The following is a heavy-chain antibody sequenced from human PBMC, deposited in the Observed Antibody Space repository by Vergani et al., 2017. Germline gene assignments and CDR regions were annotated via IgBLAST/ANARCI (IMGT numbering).Heavy chain of an antibody. CDR2: ISSSGSTI. V-gene: IGHV3-11*01. Sequence: QVQLVESGGGLVKPGGSLSLSCAASGFTFSDYYMSWIRQAPGKGLDWVSYISSSGSTIYYADSVTGRFTISRDNAKNSLYLQMNSLRAEDTAEYYCARTRGELEQQLVGYWGQGTLVTVSS. CDR3: ARTRGELEQQLVGY. D-gene: IGHD6-13*01. CDR1: GFTFSDYY. J-gene: IGHJ4*02.